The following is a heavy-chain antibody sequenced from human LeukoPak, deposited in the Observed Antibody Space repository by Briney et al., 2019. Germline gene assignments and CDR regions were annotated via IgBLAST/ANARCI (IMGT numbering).Heavy chain of an antibody. V-gene: IGHV3-23*01. CDR3: AKSDCGTIDCKLLNY. CDR2: ISGSGDAT. J-gene: IGHJ4*02. D-gene: IGHD2-21*02. CDR1: GGSISSYY. Sequence: ETLSLTCTVSGGSISSYYWSWVRQAPGKGLEWVSAISGSGDATKYADSVKGRFTISRDNSKNTLSLQMNSLRAEDTALYFCAKSDCGTIDCKLLNYWGQGTLVTVSS.